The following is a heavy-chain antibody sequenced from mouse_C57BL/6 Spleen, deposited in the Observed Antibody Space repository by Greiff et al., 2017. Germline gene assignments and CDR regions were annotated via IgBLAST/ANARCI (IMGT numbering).Heavy chain of an antibody. Sequence: VQLKQSGAELVRPGASVKLSCTASGFNIKDDYMHWVKQRPEQGLEWIGWIDPENGDTEYASKFQGKATITADTSSNTAYLQLSSLTSEDTAVXYCTTRYDYDGGFAYWGQGTLVTVSA. CDR3: TTRYDYDGGFAY. CDR1: GFNIKDDY. D-gene: IGHD2-4*01. CDR2: IDPENGDT. J-gene: IGHJ3*01. V-gene: IGHV14-4*01.